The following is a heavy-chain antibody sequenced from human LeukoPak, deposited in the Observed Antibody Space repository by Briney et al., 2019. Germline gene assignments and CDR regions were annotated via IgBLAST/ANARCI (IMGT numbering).Heavy chain of an antibody. CDR1: GFTFSSYS. CDR2: IRSSSSYI. CDR3: ARAKDAAMVSVDY. J-gene: IGHJ4*02. Sequence: AGGSLRLSGSASGFTFSSYSMNWVRPAPGKGLEWVSSIRSSSSYIYYADSVKDRFTISRDNSKHKLYLQMNSLRAEDTAVYYCARAKDAAMVSVDYWGQGTLVTVSS. V-gene: IGHV3-21*01. D-gene: IGHD5-18*01.